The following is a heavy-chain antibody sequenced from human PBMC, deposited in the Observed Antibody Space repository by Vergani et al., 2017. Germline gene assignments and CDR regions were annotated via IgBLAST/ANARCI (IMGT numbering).Heavy chain of an antibody. J-gene: IGHJ3*02. CDR1: GYSISSGYY. CDR3: ARRFRGSWYGEGAFDI. V-gene: IGHV4-38-2*01. Sequence: QVQLQESGPGLVKPSETLSLTCAVSGYSISSGYYWGWIRQPPGKGLEWIGSIYHSGGTYHNPSLKSRVTISVDTSKNQFSLKLSSVTAADTAVYYCARRFRGSWYGEGAFDIWGQGTMVTVSS. CDR2: IYHSGGT. D-gene: IGHD6-13*01.